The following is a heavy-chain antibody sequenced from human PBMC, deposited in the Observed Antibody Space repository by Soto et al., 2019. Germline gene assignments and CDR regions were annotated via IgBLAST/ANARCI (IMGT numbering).Heavy chain of an antibody. J-gene: IGHJ4*02. Sequence: EVQLVETGGGLIQPGGSLRLSCAASGFTVSSNYMSWVRQAPGKGLEWVSVIYSGGSTYYADSVKGRFTISRDNSKNTLYLQMNSLRAEYTAVYYCAREGGTMVRGVIIRGGYFDYWGQGTLVTVSS. V-gene: IGHV3-53*02. CDR2: IYSGGST. CDR3: AREGGTMVRGVIIRGGYFDY. CDR1: GFTVSSNY. D-gene: IGHD3-10*01.